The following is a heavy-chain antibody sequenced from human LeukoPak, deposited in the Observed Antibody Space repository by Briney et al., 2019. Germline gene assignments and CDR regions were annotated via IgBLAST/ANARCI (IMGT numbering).Heavy chain of an antibody. V-gene: IGHV4-34*01. Sequence: SETLSLTCAVYGGSFSGYYWSWIRQPPGKGLEWIGEINHSGSTNYNPSLKSRVTISVDTSKNQFSLKLSSVTAADTAVYYCARMEGYYYGSGSPLDYWGQGTLVTVSS. CDR1: GGSFSGYY. CDR3: ARMEGYYYGSGSPLDY. D-gene: IGHD3-10*01. CDR2: INHSGST. J-gene: IGHJ4*02.